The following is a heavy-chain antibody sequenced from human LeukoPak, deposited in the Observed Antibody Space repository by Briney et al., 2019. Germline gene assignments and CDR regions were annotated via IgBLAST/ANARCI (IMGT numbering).Heavy chain of an antibody. Sequence: GESLKISCKGAGYSFTSYWIGWVRQMPGKGLEWMGIIYPGDSDTRYSPPFQGQVTISADKSIATAYLEWSSLKASDTALYYCARRGVLDGLDVWGQGTTVTVSS. V-gene: IGHV5-51*01. CDR1: GYSFTSYW. CDR3: ARRGVLDGLDV. CDR2: IYPGDSDT. D-gene: IGHD3-3*01. J-gene: IGHJ6*02.